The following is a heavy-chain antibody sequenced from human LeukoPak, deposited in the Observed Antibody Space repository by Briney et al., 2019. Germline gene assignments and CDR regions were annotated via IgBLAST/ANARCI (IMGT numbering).Heavy chain of an antibody. CDR2: ITGSGGRT. V-gene: IGHV3-23*01. CDR1: GFGFSSYA. J-gene: IGHJ4*02. CDR3: TRDPSCSGGSCYSRLYYFDY. D-gene: IGHD2-15*01. Sequence: GGSLRLSCAVSGFGFSSYAMSWVRRAPGKGLEWVSAITGSGGRTYYADSVKGRFTISRDNAKNTLYLQMNSLRAEDTAVYYCTRDPSCSGGSCYSRLYYFDYWGQGTLVTVSS.